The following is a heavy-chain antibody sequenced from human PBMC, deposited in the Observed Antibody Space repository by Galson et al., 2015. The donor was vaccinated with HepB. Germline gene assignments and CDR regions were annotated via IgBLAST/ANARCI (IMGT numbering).Heavy chain of an antibody. CDR2: ITPSGDNT. CDR3: AKVFPEKTDGWYRQALYYFDS. Sequence: SLRLSCAASGFTFSYYAMSWVRQAPGKGLEWISAITPSGDNTYSADSMKGRFTISRDSSRNTPFLQMNNLRADDTAIYFCAKVFPEKTDGWYRQALYYFDSWGQGTRVTVSS. V-gene: IGHV3-23*01. D-gene: IGHD6-19*01. CDR1: GFTFSYYA. J-gene: IGHJ4*02.